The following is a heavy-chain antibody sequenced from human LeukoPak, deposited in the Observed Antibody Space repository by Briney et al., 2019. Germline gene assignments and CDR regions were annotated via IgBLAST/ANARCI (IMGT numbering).Heavy chain of an antibody. J-gene: IGHJ3*02. Sequence: PSETLSLTCTVSGGSISSSSYYWGWIRQPPGKGLEWIGSIYYSGSTYYNPSLKSRVTISVDTSKNQFSLKLSSVTAADTAVYYCARHLKLERRLWEGDGEVCFDIWGQGTMVTVSS. D-gene: IGHD1-1*01. CDR1: GGSISSSSYY. CDR3: ARHLKLERRLWEGDGEVCFDI. V-gene: IGHV4-39*01. CDR2: IYYSGST.